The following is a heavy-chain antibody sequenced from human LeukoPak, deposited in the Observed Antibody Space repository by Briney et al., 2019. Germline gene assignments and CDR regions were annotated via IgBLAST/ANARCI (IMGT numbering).Heavy chain of an antibody. CDR3: ARDEGADTGTYYFDF. Sequence: GGSLRLSCAASGFTFSSYWMHWVRQAPGKGLVWVSRINSDGSSTSYADSVKGRFTISRDNAKSSLYLQMNSLRAEDTAVYYCARDEGADTGTYYFDFWGQGTLVTVSS. CDR2: INSDGSST. D-gene: IGHD5-18*01. V-gene: IGHV3-74*01. J-gene: IGHJ4*02. CDR1: GFTFSSYW.